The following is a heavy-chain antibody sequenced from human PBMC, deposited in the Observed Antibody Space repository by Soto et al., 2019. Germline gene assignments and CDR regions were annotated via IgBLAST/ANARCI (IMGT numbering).Heavy chain of an antibody. CDR1: GFTFSSYA. V-gene: IGHV3-23*01. CDR3: AKTPDILTGYYDAFDI. J-gene: IGHJ3*02. Sequence: GGSLRLSCAASGFTFSSYAMSWVRQAPGKGLEWVSAISGSGGSTYYADSVKGRFTISRDNSKYTLYLQMNSLRAEDTAVYYCAKTPDILTGYYDAFDIWGQGTMVTVSS. D-gene: IGHD3-9*01. CDR2: ISGSGGST.